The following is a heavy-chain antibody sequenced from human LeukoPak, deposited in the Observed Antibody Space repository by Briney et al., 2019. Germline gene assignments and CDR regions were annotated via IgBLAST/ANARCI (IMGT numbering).Heavy chain of an antibody. CDR3: ARFSPWRDGYNQPDY. V-gene: IGHV4-34*01. J-gene: IGHJ4*02. CDR2: INHSGST. D-gene: IGHD5-24*01. CDR1: GGSFSGYY. Sequence: SETLSLTCAVSGGSFSGYYWSWLRQPPGKGLEWIGEINHSGSTNYNPSLKSRVTISVDTSKNQFSLKLSSVTAADTAVYYCARFSPWRDGYNQPDYWGQGTLVTVSS.